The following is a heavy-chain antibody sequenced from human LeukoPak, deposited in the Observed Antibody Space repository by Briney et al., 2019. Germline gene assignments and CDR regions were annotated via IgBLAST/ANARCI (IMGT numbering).Heavy chain of an antibody. CDR1: GYTFTSYG. CDR2: ISAYNGNT. V-gene: IGHV1-18*01. CDR3: AGEGVAVADGAFDI. Sequence: GASVKVSCKASGYTFTSYGISWVRQAPGQGLEWMGWISAYNGNTNYAQKLQGRVTMTTDTSTSTAYVELRSLRADDTAVYYCAGEGVAVADGAFDIWGQGTMVTVSS. J-gene: IGHJ3*02. D-gene: IGHD6-19*01.